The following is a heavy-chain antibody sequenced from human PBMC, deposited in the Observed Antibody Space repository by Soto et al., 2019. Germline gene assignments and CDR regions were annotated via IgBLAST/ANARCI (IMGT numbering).Heavy chain of an antibody. D-gene: IGHD3-3*01. CDR2: IFSNDEK. J-gene: IGHJ4*02. Sequence: QVTLKESGPVLVKPTENLTLTCTVSGFSLSNARMGVSWIRQPPGKALEWLAHIFSNDEKSYSTSLKSRLTISKDTSKSQVVLTMTNMDPVDTATYYCARIEAGTYYDFWSGYYQYYFDYWGQGTLVTVSS. CDR3: ARIEAGTYYDFWSGYYQYYFDY. V-gene: IGHV2-26*01. CDR1: GFSLSNARMG.